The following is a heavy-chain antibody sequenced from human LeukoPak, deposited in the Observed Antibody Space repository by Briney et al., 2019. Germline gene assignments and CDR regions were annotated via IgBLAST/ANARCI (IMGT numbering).Heavy chain of an antibody. J-gene: IGHJ5*02. CDR3: ARTFSGYDFWSGYSTENNWFDP. CDR2: IYYSGST. CDR1: GGSISSGDYY. Sequence: SQTLSLTCTVSGGSISSGDYYWSWIRQPPGKGLEWIGYIYYSGSTYYNPSPKSRVTISVDTSKNQFSLKLSSVTAADTAVYYCARTFSGYDFWSGYSTENNWFDPWGQGTLVTVSS. D-gene: IGHD3-3*01. V-gene: IGHV4-30-4*08.